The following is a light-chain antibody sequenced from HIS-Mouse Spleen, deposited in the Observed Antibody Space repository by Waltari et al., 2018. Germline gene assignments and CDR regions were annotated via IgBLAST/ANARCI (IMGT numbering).Light chain of an antibody. Sequence: QSALTQPASVSGSPGQSITISCTGTSSDVGSYNLVSWYQQHPGKAPQLMIYEGSNRPSGVSIRFSGSKSGNTASLTISGLQAEDEADYYCCSYAGSSTYWVFGGGTKLTVL. J-gene: IGLJ3*02. CDR3: CSYAGSSTYWV. CDR1: SSDVGSYNL. CDR2: EGS. V-gene: IGLV2-23*01.